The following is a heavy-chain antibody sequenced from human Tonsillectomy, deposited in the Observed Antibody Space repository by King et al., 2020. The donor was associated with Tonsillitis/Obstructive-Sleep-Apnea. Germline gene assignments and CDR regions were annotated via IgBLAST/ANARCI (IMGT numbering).Heavy chain of an antibody. V-gene: IGHV3-64D*06. CDR1: GFIFSSYA. Sequence: VQLVESGGGLVQPGGSLRLSCSVSGFIFSSYAMNWVRQAPGKGLEYVSGISSNGGSTNYADSVKDRFTMSRDNSKDTLYLHMSSLRVRDTAVYYCAKDHDFWSSYQIHAMDFWGQGTTVTVSS. D-gene: IGHD3-3*01. CDR2: ISSNGGST. J-gene: IGHJ6*02. CDR3: AKDHDFWSSYQIHAMDF.